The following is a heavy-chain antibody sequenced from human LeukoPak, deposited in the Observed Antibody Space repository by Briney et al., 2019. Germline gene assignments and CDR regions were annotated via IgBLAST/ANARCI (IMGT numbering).Heavy chain of an antibody. CDR2: ISGNGGST. CDR1: GFTFSNYA. Sequence: GGSLRLSCAASGFTFSNYAMSWVRQAPGKGLEWVSVISGNGGSTYYADSVKGWFTISRDNSKNTLYLQMNSLRAEDTAVYYCAKDTGVIAAAGTVWDYWGQGTLVTVSS. J-gene: IGHJ4*02. V-gene: IGHV3-23*01. D-gene: IGHD6-13*01. CDR3: AKDTGVIAAAGTVWDY.